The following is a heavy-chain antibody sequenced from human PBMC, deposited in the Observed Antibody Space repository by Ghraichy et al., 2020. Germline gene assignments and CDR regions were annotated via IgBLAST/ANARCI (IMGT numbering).Heavy chain of an antibody. J-gene: IGHJ6*02. CDR3: AGTDLTKYYYYGMDV. D-gene: IGHD1-14*01. Sequence: GGSLRLSCAASGFTFSSYSMNWVRQAPGKGLEWVSYISSSSSTIYYADSVKGRFTISRDNAKNSLYLQMNSLRDEDTAVYYCAGTDLTKYYYYGMDVWGQGTTVTVSS. CDR1: GFTFSSYS. V-gene: IGHV3-48*02. CDR2: ISSSSSTI.